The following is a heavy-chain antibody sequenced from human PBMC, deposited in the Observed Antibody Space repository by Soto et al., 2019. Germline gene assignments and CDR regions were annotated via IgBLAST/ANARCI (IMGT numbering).Heavy chain of an antibody. Sequence: GGSLRLSCAASGFPFGENAMSWVRQAPGKGLEWVSGISVSGATTYYADSVRGRFTISRDNSKNTLYLQMKSLRAEDSASYYCAKEDTSSGSLDYWGQGALVTVSS. CDR2: ISVSGATT. CDR3: AKEDTSSGSLDY. J-gene: IGHJ4*02. V-gene: IGHV3-23*01. CDR1: GFPFGENA. D-gene: IGHD6-19*01.